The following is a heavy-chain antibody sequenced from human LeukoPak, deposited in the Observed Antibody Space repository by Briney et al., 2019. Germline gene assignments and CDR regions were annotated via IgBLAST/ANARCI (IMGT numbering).Heavy chain of an antibody. J-gene: IGHJ6*02. CDR1: GYTFTSYG. CDR3: ARSTVGGDYYCYGMDV. D-gene: IGHD1-26*01. Sequence: ASVKVSCKASGYTFTSYGISWVRQAPGQGLEWMGWISAYNGNTNYAQKLQGRVTMTRDTSISTAYMELSRLRSDDTAVYYCARSTVGGDYYCYGMDVWGQGTTVTVSS. V-gene: IGHV1-18*01. CDR2: ISAYNGNT.